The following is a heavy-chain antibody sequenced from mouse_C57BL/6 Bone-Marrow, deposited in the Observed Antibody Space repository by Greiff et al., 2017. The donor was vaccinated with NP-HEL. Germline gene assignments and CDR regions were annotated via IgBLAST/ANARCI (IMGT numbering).Heavy chain of an antibody. J-gene: IGHJ1*03. D-gene: IGHD1-1*01. V-gene: IGHV5-16*01. CDR2: INYDGSST. Sequence: EVKLVESEGGLVQPGSSMKLSCTASGFTFSDYYMAWVRQVPEKGLEWVANINYDGSSTYYLDSLKSRFIISRDNAKNILYLQMSSLKSEDTATYYCAREPYYYGSSWYFDVWGTGTTVTVSS. CDR3: AREPYYYGSSWYFDV. CDR1: GFTFSDYY.